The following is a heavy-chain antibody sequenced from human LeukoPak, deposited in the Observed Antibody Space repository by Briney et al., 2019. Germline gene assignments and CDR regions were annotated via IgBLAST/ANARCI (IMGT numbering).Heavy chain of an antibody. Sequence: SETLSLTCTVSGGSISSYYWSWIRQPPGKGLEWIGEINHSGSTNYNPSLKSRVTISVDTSKNQFSLKLSSVTAADTAVYYCASLRWYYGMDVWGQGTTVTVSS. V-gene: IGHV4-34*01. CDR1: GGSISSYY. CDR2: INHSGST. D-gene: IGHD5-24*01. CDR3: ASLRWYYGMDV. J-gene: IGHJ6*02.